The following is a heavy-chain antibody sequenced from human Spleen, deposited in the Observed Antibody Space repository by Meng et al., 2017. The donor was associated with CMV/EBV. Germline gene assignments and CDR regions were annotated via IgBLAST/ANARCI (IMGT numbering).Heavy chain of an antibody. D-gene: IGHD2-8*01. J-gene: IGHJ5*02. CDR3: ARERMVVNWFAP. Sequence: TVSGGSISSADSSWGWIRQPPGKGLEWMGYVHHSERTSYNPSLKIRVIISVDTSKSQFSLELSSVTAADTAVYYCARERMVVNWFAPGGKG. CDR1: GGSISSADSS. V-gene: IGHV4-30-4*08. CDR2: VHHSERT.